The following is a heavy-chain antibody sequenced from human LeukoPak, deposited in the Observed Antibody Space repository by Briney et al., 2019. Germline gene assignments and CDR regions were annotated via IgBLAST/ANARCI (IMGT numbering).Heavy chain of an antibody. J-gene: IGHJ3*02. V-gene: IGHV4-59*01. CDR1: GGSISSYY. Sequence: PSETLSLTCTVSGGSISSYYWSWIRQPPGKGLEWIGYIYYSGSTNYNPSLKSRVTISVDTSKNQFSLKLSSVTAADTAVYYCARDRDRYSSGWYSGGDAFDIWGQGTMVTVSS. CDR2: IYYSGST. CDR3: ARDRDRYSSGWYSGGDAFDI. D-gene: IGHD6-19*01.